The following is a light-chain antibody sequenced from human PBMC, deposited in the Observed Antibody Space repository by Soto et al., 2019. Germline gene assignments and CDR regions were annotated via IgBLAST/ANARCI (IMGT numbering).Light chain of an antibody. CDR1: QSVSSSY. V-gene: IGKV3-20*01. CDR3: QQYRSWPRT. CDR2: GAS. J-gene: IGKJ1*01. Sequence: EIVLTQSPGTLSLSPGGRATLSFRASQSVSSSYLAWYQQKPGQAPRLLIYGASTRATDMPGTFSGRGSGTEFTLTISSLRPEDFGVYYCQQYRSWPRTFGQGTKVDIK.